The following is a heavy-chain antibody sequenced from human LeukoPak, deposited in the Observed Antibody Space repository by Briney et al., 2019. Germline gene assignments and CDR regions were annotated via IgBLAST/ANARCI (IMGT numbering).Heavy chain of an antibody. J-gene: IGHJ5*02. V-gene: IGHV3-30*07. D-gene: IGHD6-13*01. CDR2: ISYDGSNK. CDR1: GFTFSSYA. Sequence: AGGSLRLSCAASGFTFSSYAMHWVRQAPGKGQEWVAVISYDGSNKYYADSVKGPFTISRDTSNNTLYLQMHSLRAEDTAVYYCARDSGPAAGTGGWFDPWGQGTLVTVSS. CDR3: ARDSGPAAGTGGWFDP.